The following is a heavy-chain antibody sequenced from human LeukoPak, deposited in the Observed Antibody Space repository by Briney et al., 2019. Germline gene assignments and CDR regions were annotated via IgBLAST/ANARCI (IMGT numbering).Heavy chain of an antibody. Sequence: ASVKVSCKASGGTFSSYAISWVRQAPGQGLEWMGRIIPIFGTANYAQKFQGRVTITTDESTSTAYMELSSLRSEDTAVYYCARANYDFWSGYLSTHTPLDYWGQGTLVTASS. J-gene: IGHJ4*02. CDR1: GGTFSSYA. CDR3: ARANYDFWSGYLSTHTPLDY. CDR2: IIPIFGTA. D-gene: IGHD3-3*01. V-gene: IGHV1-69*05.